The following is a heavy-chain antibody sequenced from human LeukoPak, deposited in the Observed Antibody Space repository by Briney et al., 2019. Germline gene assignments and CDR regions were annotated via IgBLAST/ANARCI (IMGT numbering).Heavy chain of an antibody. CDR3: ARAEGVAVAGNNWFDP. D-gene: IGHD6-19*01. CDR1: GGSISNYF. Sequence: SETLSLTCTVSGGSISNYFWSWIRQPPGKGLECIGYIYYSDSTNYNPSLKSRVTISVDTSRNQFSLKLSSVTAADTAVYYCARAEGVAVAGNNWFDPWGQGTLVTVSS. J-gene: IGHJ5*02. CDR2: IYYSDST. V-gene: IGHV4-59*01.